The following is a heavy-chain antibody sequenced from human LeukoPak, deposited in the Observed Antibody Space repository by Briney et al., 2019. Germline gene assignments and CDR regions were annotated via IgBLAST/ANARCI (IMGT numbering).Heavy chain of an antibody. CDR1: GFSFSNFA. CDR3: TYSPDY. CDR2: ISYSGGST. J-gene: IGHJ4*02. Sequence: GGSLRLSCAASGFSFSNFAMTWVRQAPGKGLEWVSGISYSGGSTYYADSVKGRFTISRDDSKNTLYLQMNSLKTEDTAVYYCTYSPDYWGQGTLVTVSS. V-gene: IGHV3-23*01. D-gene: IGHD1-26*01.